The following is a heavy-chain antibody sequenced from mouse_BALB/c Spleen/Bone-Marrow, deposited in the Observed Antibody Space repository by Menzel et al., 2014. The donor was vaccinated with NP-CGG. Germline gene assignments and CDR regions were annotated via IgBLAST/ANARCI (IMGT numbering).Heavy chain of an antibody. CDR1: GYSFTGYY. J-gene: IGHJ4*01. CDR2: ISCYNGAT. V-gene: IGHV1S34*01. CDR3: VRRGNPIVYYAMDY. Sequence: LVKTGASVKISCKASGYSFTGYYMHWVKQSRGKSLEWIGYISCYNGATSYNQNFKGKATFTVDTSSSTAYMQFNSLTSEDSAVYYCVRRGNPIVYYAMDYWGQGTSATVSS.